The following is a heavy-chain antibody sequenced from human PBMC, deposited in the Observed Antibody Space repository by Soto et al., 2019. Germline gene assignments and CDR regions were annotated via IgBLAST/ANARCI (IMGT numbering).Heavy chain of an antibody. Sequence: ASVKVSCEASGYTFTSYYMYWVRHAPGQGLEWMGIINPSGGSTSYAQKFQGRITMTRDTSTSTVYMDLSGLRSEDTAVYYCARETSVPTQVADTGYWGQGTLVTVSS. CDR1: GYTFTSYY. CDR3: ARETSVPTQVADTGY. J-gene: IGHJ4*02. D-gene: IGHD2-15*01. V-gene: IGHV1-46*01. CDR2: INPSGGST.